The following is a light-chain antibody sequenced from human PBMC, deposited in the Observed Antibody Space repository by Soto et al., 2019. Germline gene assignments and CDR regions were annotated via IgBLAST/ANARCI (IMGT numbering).Light chain of an antibody. V-gene: IGLV4-69*01. CDR1: IGHSSYA. Sequence: VLTQSPSASASLGASVKLTCTLSIGHSSYAIAWHQQQPEKGPRYLMKLDSDGSHTKGDAIPDRFSGSSSGAERYLTISGLQSEDEADYYCQTWGTGIHVVFGGGTKVTVL. CDR3: QTWGTGIHVV. CDR2: LDSDGSH. J-gene: IGLJ2*01.